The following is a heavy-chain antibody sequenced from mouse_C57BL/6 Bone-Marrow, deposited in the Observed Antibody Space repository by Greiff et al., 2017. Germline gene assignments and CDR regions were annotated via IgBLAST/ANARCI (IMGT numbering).Heavy chain of an antibody. CDR3: ARALNRNPWYFDV. J-gene: IGHJ1*03. CDR1: GYTFTSYW. Sequence: QVQLKQPGAELVRPGSSVKLSCKASGYTFTSYWMDWVKQRPGQGLEWIGNIYPSDSETHYNQKFKDKATLTVEKSSSTAYMQLSSLTSEDSAVYYCARALNRNPWYFDVWGTGTTVTVSS. CDR2: IYPSDSET. V-gene: IGHV1-61*01.